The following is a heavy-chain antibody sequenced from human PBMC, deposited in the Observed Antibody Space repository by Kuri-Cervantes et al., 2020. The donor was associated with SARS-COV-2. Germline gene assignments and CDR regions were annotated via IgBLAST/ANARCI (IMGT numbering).Heavy chain of an antibody. CDR3: ARHYGDYSEVDY. CDR2: ISSSSSYI. V-gene: IGHV3-21*01. Sequence: GGSLRLSCAASGFTFSSYSMNWVRQAPGKGLEWVSSISSSSSYIYYADSVKGRFTISRENAKNSLYLQMNSLRAEDTAVYYCARHYGDYSEVDYWGQGTRVTSAS. CDR1: GFTFSSYS. J-gene: IGHJ4*02. D-gene: IGHD4-17*01.